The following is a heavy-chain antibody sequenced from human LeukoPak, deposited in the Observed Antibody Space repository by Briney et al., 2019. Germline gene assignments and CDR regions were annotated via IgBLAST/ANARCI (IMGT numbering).Heavy chain of an antibody. CDR3: AKERPSGGSPLMDS. CDR2: ISDSGGDL. J-gene: IGHJ4*02. Sequence: QPGGSLRLSCAASGFTFSNYAMSWVRQAPGKGLEWVTVISDSGGDLQSADPVKGRFTTSRDNSKNTLSLQMNSLRADDAAVYYCAKERPSGGSPLMDSWGQGTLVTVSS. V-gene: IGHV3-23*01. D-gene: IGHD1-26*01. CDR1: GFTFSNYA.